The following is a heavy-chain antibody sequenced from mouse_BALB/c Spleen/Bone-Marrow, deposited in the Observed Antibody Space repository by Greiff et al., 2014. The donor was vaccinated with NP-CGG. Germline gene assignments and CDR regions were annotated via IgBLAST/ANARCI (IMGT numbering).Heavy chain of an antibody. CDR2: IDPANGNT. CDR1: GFNIKDTY. CDR3: ARDDYDDYYAMDY. Sequence: VQLKESGAELVKPGASVKLSCTASGFNIKDTYMHWVKQRPEQGLEWIGRIDPANGNTKYDPEFQDKATITTDASSNTAYLQLSSLTSEDTAVYYCARDDYDDYYAMDYWGQGTSVTVSS. J-gene: IGHJ4*01. D-gene: IGHD2-4*01. V-gene: IGHV14-3*02.